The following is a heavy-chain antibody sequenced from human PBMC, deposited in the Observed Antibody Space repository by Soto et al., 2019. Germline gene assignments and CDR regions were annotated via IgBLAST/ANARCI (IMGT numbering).Heavy chain of an antibody. CDR1: GFTFGDYA. D-gene: IGHD3-22*01. CDR2: IRSKAYGGTT. V-gene: IGHV3-49*03. CDR3: TREREYYYDSSGYRPRDY. J-gene: IGHJ4*02. Sequence: PGGSLRLSCTASGFTFGDYAMSWFRQAPGKGLEWVGFIRSKAYGGTTECAASVKGRFTISRDDSKSIAYLQMNSLKTEDTAVYYCTREREYYYDSSGYRPRDYWGQGTLVTVSS.